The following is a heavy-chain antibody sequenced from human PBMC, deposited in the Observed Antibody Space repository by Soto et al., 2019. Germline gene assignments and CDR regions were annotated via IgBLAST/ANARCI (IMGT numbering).Heavy chain of an antibody. CDR1: GGSFSGYY. D-gene: IGHD4-17*01. CDR3: ARAPTVTTPNFDY. CDR2: INHSGST. J-gene: IGHJ4*02. Sequence: SETLSLTCAFYGGSFSGYYWSWIRQPPGKGLEWIGEINHSGSTNYNPSLKSRVTISVDTSKNQFSLKLSSVTAADTAVYYCARAPTVTTPNFDYWGQGTLVTVSS. V-gene: IGHV4-34*01.